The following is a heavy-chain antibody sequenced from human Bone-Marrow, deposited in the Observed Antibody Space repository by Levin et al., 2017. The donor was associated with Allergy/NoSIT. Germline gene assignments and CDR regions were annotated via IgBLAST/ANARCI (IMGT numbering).Heavy chain of an antibody. V-gene: IGHV1-18*01. CDR1: EDTFSNYG. CDR3: AREGNYYASSGPKYFLDY. J-gene: IGHJ4*02. Sequence: ASVKVSCKASEDTFSNYGFSWVRQAPGQGLEWVGWITTYNGNAMYGQKFQGRVTLTKETSTRTLYMELTSLTSDDTAVYYCAREGNYYASSGPKYFLDYWGQGTLVTVSS. CDR2: ITTYNGNA. D-gene: IGHD3-22*01.